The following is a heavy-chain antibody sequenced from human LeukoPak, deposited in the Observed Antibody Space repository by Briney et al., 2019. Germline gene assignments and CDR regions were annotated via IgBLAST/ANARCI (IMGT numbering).Heavy chain of an antibody. CDR3: ARHDEYSSNHVGLDY. CDR1: GGSFSGYY. D-gene: IGHD6-13*01. J-gene: IGHJ4*02. V-gene: IGHV4-34*01. Sequence: SETLSLTCAVYGGSFSGYYWSWIRQPPGKGLEWIGEINNSGSTNYNPSLRSRGTISVEKSKKKFSRTRRYGTAADTAVYYCARHDEYSSNHVGLDYWGQGTLVTVSS. CDR2: INNSGST.